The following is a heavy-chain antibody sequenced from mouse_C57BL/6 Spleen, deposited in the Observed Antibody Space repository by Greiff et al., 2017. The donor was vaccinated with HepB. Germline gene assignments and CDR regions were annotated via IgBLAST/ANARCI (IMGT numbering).Heavy chain of an antibody. Sequence: VKLQQPGAELVMPGASVKLSCKASGYTFTSYWMHWVKQRPGQGLEWIGEIDPSDSYTNYNQKFKGKSTLTVDKSSSTAYMQLSSLTSEDSAVYYCARKSNGDFDYWGQGTTLTVSS. J-gene: IGHJ2*01. V-gene: IGHV1-69*01. CDR3: ARKSNGDFDY. CDR1: GYTFTSYW. CDR2: IDPSDSYT.